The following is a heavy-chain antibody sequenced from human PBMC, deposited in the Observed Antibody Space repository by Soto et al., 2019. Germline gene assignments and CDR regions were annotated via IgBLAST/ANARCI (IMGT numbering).Heavy chain of an antibody. J-gene: IGHJ4*02. V-gene: IGHV4-4*07. CDR2: IYSSGSA. Sequence: PSETLSLTCSVSGGSISNYYWSWIRQPAGKGLEWIGRIYSSGSANYNPSLKSRGTMSVDTSKNQVSLKVNSVTAADTAVYFCARGGTRSTDLLTYWGQRTQVTVSS. CDR3: ARGGTRSTDLLTY. D-gene: IGHD1-26*01. CDR1: GGSISNYY.